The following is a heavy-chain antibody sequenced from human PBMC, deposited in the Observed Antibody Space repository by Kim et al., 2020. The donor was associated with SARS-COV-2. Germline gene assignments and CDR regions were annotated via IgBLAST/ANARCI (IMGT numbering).Heavy chain of an antibody. J-gene: IGHJ6*02. CDR3: ARDPVGYCSGGSCYSNPDGMDV. D-gene: IGHD2-15*01. CDR2: INPSGGST. CDR1: GYTFTSYY. Sequence: ASVKVSCKASGYTFTSYYMHWVRQAPGQGLEWMGIINPSGGSTSYAQKFQGRVTMTRDTSTSTVYMELSSLRSEDTAVYYCARDPVGYCSGGSCYSNPDGMDVWGQGNTVTVSS. V-gene: IGHV1-46*01.